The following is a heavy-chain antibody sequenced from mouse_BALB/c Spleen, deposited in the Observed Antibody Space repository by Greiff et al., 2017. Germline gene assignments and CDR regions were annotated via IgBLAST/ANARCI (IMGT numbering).Heavy chain of an antibody. V-gene: IGHV1-4*01. CDR3: ARGKFITTASMDY. Sequence: VKLMESGAELARPGASVKMSCKASGYTFTSYTMHWVKQRPGQGLEWIGYINPSSGYTNYNQKFKDKATLTADKSSSTAYMQLSSLTSEDSAVYYCARGKFITTASMDYWGQGTSVTVSS. D-gene: IGHD1-2*01. CDR2: INPSSGYT. J-gene: IGHJ4*01. CDR1: GYTFTSYT.